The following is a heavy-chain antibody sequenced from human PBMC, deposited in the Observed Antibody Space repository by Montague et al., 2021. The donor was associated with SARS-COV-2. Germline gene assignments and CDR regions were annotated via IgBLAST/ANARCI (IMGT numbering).Heavy chain of an antibody. CDR1: GDSVKTNLYY. D-gene: IGHD2-15*01. CDR2: IYYTGTT. J-gene: IGHJ4*02. CDR3: ANADRCSSGSCYSPFDS. Sequence: SETLSLTCTVSGDSVKTNLYYWGWIRQPPGKGLEWIGIIYYTGTTYYNPSLKSRVTMSVDMSKNQFSLKLTSVTAADTAVYYCANADRCSSGSCYSPFDSWGQGSLVTVSS. V-gene: IGHV4-39*01.